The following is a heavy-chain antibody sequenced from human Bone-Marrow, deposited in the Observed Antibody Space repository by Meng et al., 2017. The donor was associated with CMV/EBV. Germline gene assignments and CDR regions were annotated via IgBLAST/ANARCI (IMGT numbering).Heavy chain of an antibody. CDR1: GFTFDDST. V-gene: IGHV3-43*01. Sequence: GESLKISCAASGFTFDDSTMHWVRQAPGKGLEWVSLISWDGGSTYYADSVKGRFTISRDNSKNSLYLQMNSLRTEDTALYYCAKDIGYERDAFDIWGHGTMVTFSS. CDR2: ISWDGGST. J-gene: IGHJ3*02. CDR3: AKDIGYERDAFDI. D-gene: IGHD2-2*01.